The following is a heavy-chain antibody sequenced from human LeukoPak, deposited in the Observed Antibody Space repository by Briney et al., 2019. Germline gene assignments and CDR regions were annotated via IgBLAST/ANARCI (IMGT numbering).Heavy chain of an antibody. J-gene: IGHJ4*02. CDR2: ISSSSSYI. Sequence: GGSLRLSCAASGFTFSSYSMNWVRQAPGKGLEWVSSISSSSSYIYYADSVKGRFTISRGNAKNSLYLQMNSLRAEDTAVYYCARRYCSSTSCYGFLDYWGQGTLVTVSS. D-gene: IGHD2-2*01. V-gene: IGHV3-21*01. CDR3: ARRYCSSTSCYGFLDY. CDR1: GFTFSSYS.